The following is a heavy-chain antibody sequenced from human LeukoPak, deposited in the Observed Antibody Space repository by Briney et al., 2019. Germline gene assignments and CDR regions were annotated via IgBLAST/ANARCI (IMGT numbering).Heavy chain of an antibody. J-gene: IGHJ4*02. CDR1: GFTFRRYA. V-gene: IGHV3-23*01. D-gene: IGHD3-3*01. CDR2: ISDGGRAT. Sequence: GGSLRLSCATSGFTFRRYAMSWVRQAPGKGLEWVSGISDGGRATYYADPVKGRFTISRDNSKSTLYLQMNSLRAEDTAVYYCVKDRLESWGGFYFGVFDYWGQGALVTVAS. CDR3: VKDRLESWGGFYFGVFDY.